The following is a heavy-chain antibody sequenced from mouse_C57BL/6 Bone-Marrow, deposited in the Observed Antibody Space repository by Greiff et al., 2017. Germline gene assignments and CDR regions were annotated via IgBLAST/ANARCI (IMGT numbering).Heavy chain of an antibody. Sequence: EVQLQQSGPELVKPGASVKISCKASGYTFTDYYMNWVKQSHGKSLEWIGDINPNNGGTSYNQKFKGKATLTVDKSSSTAYMELRSLTSEDSAVYYCARSRGLRRDWFAYWGQGTLVTVSA. J-gene: IGHJ3*01. CDR2: INPNNGGT. CDR1: GYTFTDYY. V-gene: IGHV1-26*01. D-gene: IGHD2-4*01. CDR3: ARSRGLRRDWFAY.